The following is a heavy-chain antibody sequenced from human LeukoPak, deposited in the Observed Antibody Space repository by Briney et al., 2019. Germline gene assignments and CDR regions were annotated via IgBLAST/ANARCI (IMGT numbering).Heavy chain of an antibody. Sequence: GRSLRLSCATSGLTFTSYAMTCVRQPPGKGLEWVSAISGSGDRTNYGDSVKGRCTISRNRSKQPLYLQTNRQIGEHPAVNYCAKAAQNWNYDRGYFDYGGQGTLVPVSS. D-gene: IGHD1-7*01. CDR3: AKAAQNWNYDRGYFDY. CDR2: ISGSGDRT. V-gene: IGHV3-23*01. CDR1: GLTFTSYA. J-gene: IGHJ4*02.